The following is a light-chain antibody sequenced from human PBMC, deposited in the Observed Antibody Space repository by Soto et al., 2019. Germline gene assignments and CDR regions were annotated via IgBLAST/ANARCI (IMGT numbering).Light chain of an antibody. CDR2: GAS. CDR1: QSVSNNY. J-gene: IGKJ1*01. Sequence: EIVLTQYPGTLSLSPGERATLSCRASQSVSNNYLAWYQQIPGLAPSLLIYGASNRATGIPDRFSGSVCGTFLTLTISRLEPEEIAVYYCQQYFSSITFGQGTKVEI. CDR3: QQYFSSIT. V-gene: IGKV3-20*01.